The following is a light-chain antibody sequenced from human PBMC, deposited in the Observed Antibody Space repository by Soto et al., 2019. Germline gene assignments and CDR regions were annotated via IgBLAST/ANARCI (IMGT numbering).Light chain of an antibody. Sequence: GDRVTITCRASESVTGWVAWYQQKPGKAPTLLIYGSSSLQTGVPPRFSGSGSGTEFTLTISSLQPEDFGTYYCQQTYDSLVSFGGGTKVDLK. CDR2: GSS. CDR1: ESVTGW. J-gene: IGKJ4*01. CDR3: QQTYDSLVS. V-gene: IGKV1-39*01.